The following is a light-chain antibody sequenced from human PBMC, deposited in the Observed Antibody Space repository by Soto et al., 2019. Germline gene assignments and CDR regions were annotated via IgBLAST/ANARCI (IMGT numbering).Light chain of an antibody. J-gene: IGLJ2*01. CDR1: SGHSTYA. V-gene: IGLV4-69*01. CDR3: QTWGTGIVV. CDR2: VNSDGSH. Sequence: QTVVTQSPSASASLGASVKLTCTLSSGHSTYAIAWHQQQPEKGPRFLMKVNSDGSHYKGDGIPDRFSGSSSGSERYLTISSLQSEDEAAYYCQTWGTGIVVFGGGTQLTVL.